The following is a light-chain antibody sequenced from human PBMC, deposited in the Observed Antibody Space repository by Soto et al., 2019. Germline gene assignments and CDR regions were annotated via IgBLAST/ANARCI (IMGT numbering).Light chain of an antibody. V-gene: IGKV3-15*01. CDR1: QSVSSN. Sequence: EIVMTQSPATLSVSPGERATLSCRASQSVSSNLAWYQQKPGQAPRLLIYGASTRATGIPARFSGSGSGTEFTLTISSLQVEDFAVYYCQQYNNWPLTFGGGTKVEIK. CDR3: QQYNNWPLT. J-gene: IGKJ4*01. CDR2: GAS.